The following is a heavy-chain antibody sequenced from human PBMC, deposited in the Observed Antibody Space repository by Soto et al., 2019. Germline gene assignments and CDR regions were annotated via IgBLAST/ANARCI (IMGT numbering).Heavy chain of an antibody. J-gene: IGHJ4*02. CDR1: GFTFSSYG. V-gene: IGHV3-23*01. CDR2: ISSSGGSS. Sequence: EVQLLESGGGLVQPGGSLRLSCAASGFTFSSYGMSWVRQAPGKGLEWVSAISSSGGSSYYADSVKSRFTISRDNSKHTLYLQMNSLRAEDTAVYYCARGATSPSYWGQGTLVTVSS. CDR3: ARGATSPSY.